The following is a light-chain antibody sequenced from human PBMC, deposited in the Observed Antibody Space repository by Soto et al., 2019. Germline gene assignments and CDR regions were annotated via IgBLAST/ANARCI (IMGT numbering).Light chain of an antibody. Sequence: DIQMTQSPSSLSASVGDRVTITFRASQTIDNFLNWYQQKPGKAPNLLIYAASSLQSGVPSRFSGSGSGTDFTLTISSLQPGDFANYSCQQTFSTPPTFGQGTRLEIK. CDR2: AAS. CDR3: QQTFSTPPT. V-gene: IGKV1-39*01. CDR1: QTIDNF. J-gene: IGKJ5*01.